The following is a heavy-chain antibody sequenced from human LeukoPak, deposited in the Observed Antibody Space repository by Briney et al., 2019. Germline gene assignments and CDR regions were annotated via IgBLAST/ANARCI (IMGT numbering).Heavy chain of an antibody. D-gene: IGHD3-10*01. J-gene: IGHJ5*02. Sequence: PGGSLRLSCAASGFTFSSYWMSWVRQAPGKGLEWVANIKQDGSEKYYVDSVKGRFTISRDNAKNSLYLQMNSLRAEDTAVYYCARDLGYYGSGTAPGGAFDPWGQGTLVTVSS. V-gene: IGHV3-7*01. CDR1: GFTFSSYW. CDR2: IKQDGSEK. CDR3: ARDLGYYGSGTAPGGAFDP.